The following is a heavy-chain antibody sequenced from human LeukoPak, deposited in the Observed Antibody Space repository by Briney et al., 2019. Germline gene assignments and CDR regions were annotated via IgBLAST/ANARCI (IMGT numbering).Heavy chain of an antibody. D-gene: IGHD3-10*01. V-gene: IGHV4-30-4*01. CDR3: ARDCYGSGSYYDWYFDL. CDR1: GGSISSGDYY. Sequence: SQTLSLTCTVSGGSISSGDYYWSWIRQPPGKGLEWIGYIYYSGSTYYNPSLKSRVTISVDTSKNQFSLKLSSVTAADTAVYYCARDCYGSGSYYDWYFDLWGRGTLVTVSS. CDR2: IYYSGST. J-gene: IGHJ2*01.